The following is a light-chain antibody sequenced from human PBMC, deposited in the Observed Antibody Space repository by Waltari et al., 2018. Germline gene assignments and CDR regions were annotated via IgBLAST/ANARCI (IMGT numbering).Light chain of an antibody. CDR1: QSISVW. Sequence: DIQMPQSPSTLSASVGDNVTITCRASQSISVWLAWYQQKPGRAPKLLIFRASSLESGVPSRFSGSGSGTEFTLTISSLQPDDFATYYCQQYNSFSTTFGGGTKVESK. CDR3: QQYNSFSTT. CDR2: RAS. J-gene: IGKJ4*01. V-gene: IGKV1-5*03.